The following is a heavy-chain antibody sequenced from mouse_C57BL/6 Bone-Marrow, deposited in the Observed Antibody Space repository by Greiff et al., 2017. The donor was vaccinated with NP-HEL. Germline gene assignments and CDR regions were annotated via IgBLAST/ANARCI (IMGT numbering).Heavy chain of an antibody. CDR2: ISDGGSYT. CDR1: GFTFSSYA. Sequence: EVQLVESGGGFVKPGGSLKLSCAASGFTFSSYAMSWVRQTPEKRLEWVATISDGGSYTYYPDNVKGRFTISRDNAKNNLYLQMSHLKSEDTAMYYCARDPPAYDVNWYFDVWGTGTTVTVSS. V-gene: IGHV5-4*01. CDR3: ARDPPAYDVNWYFDV. D-gene: IGHD2-12*01. J-gene: IGHJ1*03.